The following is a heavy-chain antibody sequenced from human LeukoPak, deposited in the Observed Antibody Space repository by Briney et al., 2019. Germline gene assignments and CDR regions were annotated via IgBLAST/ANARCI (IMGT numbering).Heavy chain of an antibody. J-gene: IGHJ4*02. Sequence: PGGSLRLSCAASGFTFSSYWMHWVRQAPGKGQVWVSRINSDGSSTSYADSVKGRFTISRDNAKNTLYLQMNSLRAEDTAVYYCANIGFMSGSYVNFDYWGQGTLVTVSS. D-gene: IGHD1-26*01. CDR2: INSDGSST. CDR1: GFTFSSYW. V-gene: IGHV3-74*01. CDR3: ANIGFMSGSYVNFDY.